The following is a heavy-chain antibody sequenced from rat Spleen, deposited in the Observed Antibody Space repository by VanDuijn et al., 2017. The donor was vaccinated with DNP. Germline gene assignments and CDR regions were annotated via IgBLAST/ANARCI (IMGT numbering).Heavy chain of an antibody. J-gene: IGHJ2*01. CDR2: INTDGGST. Sequence: EVQLVETGGGLVQPGRSLKLSCVASGFTFSSCWMYWIRQAPGKGLEWVASINTDGGSTYYPDSVKGRFTISRDNAENTVYLQMNSLRSEDMATYYCVRWNSGHFDYWGQGVMVTVSS. D-gene: IGHD4-3*01. CDR3: VRWNSGHFDY. CDR1: GFTFSSCW. V-gene: IGHV5-58*01.